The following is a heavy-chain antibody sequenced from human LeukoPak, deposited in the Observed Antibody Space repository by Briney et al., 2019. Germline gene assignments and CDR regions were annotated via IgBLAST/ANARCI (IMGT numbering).Heavy chain of an antibody. Sequence: ASVKVSCKACGYTFTSYGISWVRQAPGQGLEWMGWISAYNGNTNYAQKLQGRVTMTTDTSTSTAYMELRSLRSDDTAVYYCARDGYCSGGGCYSYNWFDPWGQGTLVTVSS. V-gene: IGHV1-18*01. CDR1: GYTFTSYG. J-gene: IGHJ5*02. D-gene: IGHD2-15*01. CDR3: ARDGYCSGGGCYSYNWFDP. CDR2: ISAYNGNT.